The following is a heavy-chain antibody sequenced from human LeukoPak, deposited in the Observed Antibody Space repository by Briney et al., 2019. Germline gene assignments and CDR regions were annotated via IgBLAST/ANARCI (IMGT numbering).Heavy chain of an antibody. CDR1: GYTFTSYG. D-gene: IGHD6-13*01. Sequence: ASVKVSCKASGYTFTSYGISWVRQAPGQGLEWMGWISAYNGNTNYAQKLQGRVTMTTDTSTGTAYMELRSLRSDDTAVYYCARGGGQQLNYYYYGMDVWGQGTTVTVSS. CDR3: ARGGGQQLNYYYYGMDV. J-gene: IGHJ6*02. CDR2: ISAYNGNT. V-gene: IGHV1-18*01.